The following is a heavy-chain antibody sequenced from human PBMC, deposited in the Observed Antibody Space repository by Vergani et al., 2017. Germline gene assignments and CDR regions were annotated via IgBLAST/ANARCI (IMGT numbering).Heavy chain of an antibody. J-gene: IGHJ6*03. CDR1: GGTFSSYA. CDR3: AIEVENLERPRYYYYMDV. Sequence: VQLVQSGAEVKKPGSSVKVSCKASGGTFSSYAISWVRQAPGQGLEWMGGIIPIFGTANYAQKFQGRVTITADESTSTAYMELSSLRSEDTAVYYCAIEVENLERPRYYYYMDVWGKGTTVTVSS. CDR2: IIPIFGTA. D-gene: IGHD1-1*01. V-gene: IGHV1-69*01.